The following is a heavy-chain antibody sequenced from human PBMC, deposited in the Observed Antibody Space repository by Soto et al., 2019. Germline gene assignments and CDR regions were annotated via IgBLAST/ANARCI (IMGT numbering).Heavy chain of an antibody. J-gene: IGHJ6*02. CDR2: LNGAGGST. V-gene: IGHV3-23*01. CDR1: GFTFSHYA. D-gene: IGHD3-10*01. CDR3: AAPRDEYGSGISWFTYGMDV. Sequence: LRLSCFASGFTFSHYAMTWVRHVPGRGLEWVSSLNGAGGSTYYADSVRGRFTISRDNSQNTLFLQMSRLTVDDTAIYYCAAPRDEYGSGISWFTYGMDVWGQGTTVTVSS.